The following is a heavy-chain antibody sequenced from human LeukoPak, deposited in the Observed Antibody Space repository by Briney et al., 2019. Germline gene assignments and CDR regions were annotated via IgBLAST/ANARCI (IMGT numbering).Heavy chain of an antibody. J-gene: IGHJ4*02. D-gene: IGHD1-26*01. CDR3: ARGRGLGGSYYSHFDY. V-gene: IGHV1-69*13. CDR1: GGTFSSYA. Sequence: SVKVSCKCSGGTFSSYAISWVRQSPGQGLEWMGGIIPIFGTANYAQKLQGRLTITADESTSTAYMELSSLRSDGTAVYYCARGRGLGGSYYSHFDYWGQGTLVTVSS. CDR2: IIPIFGTA.